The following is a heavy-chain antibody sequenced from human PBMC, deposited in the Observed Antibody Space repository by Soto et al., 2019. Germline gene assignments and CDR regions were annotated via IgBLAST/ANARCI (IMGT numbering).Heavy chain of an antibody. J-gene: IGHJ6*02. Sequence: PGESLKISCKGSGYSFTSYWIGWVRQMPGKGLEWMGMIYPGDSDTRYSPSFQGQVTISADKSISTAYLQCSSLKASDTAMYYCARRSMITGHYYYGMDVWGQGTTVTVSS. D-gene: IGHD3-16*01. V-gene: IGHV5-51*01. CDR1: GYSFTSYW. CDR2: IYPGDSDT. CDR3: ARRSMITGHYYYGMDV.